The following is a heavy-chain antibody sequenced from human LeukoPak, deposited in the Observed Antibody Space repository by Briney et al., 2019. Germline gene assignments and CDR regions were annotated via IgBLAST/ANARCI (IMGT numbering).Heavy chain of an antibody. Sequence: SETLSLTCTVSGGSISGTRYYWGWIRQPPGKGLEWIGSIYYSGSTYYNPSLKSRVTISVDRSKNQFSLKLSSVTAADTAVYYCARGPAAAYYFDYWGQGTLVTVSS. CDR2: IYYSGST. J-gene: IGHJ4*02. V-gene: IGHV4-39*07. CDR3: ARGPAAAYYFDY. CDR1: GGSISGTRYY. D-gene: IGHD6-13*01.